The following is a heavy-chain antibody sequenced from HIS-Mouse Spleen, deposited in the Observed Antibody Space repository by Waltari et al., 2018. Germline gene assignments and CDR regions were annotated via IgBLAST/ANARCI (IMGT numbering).Heavy chain of an antibody. V-gene: IGHV4-39*07. CDR1: GGSIRSSSYY. CDR2: IYYSGST. D-gene: IGHD6-13*01. J-gene: IGHJ2*01. Sequence: QLQLQESGPGLVKPSETLSLPCTFSGGSIRSSSYYWGWIRQPPGKGLEWIGSIYYSGSTYYNPSLKSRVTISVDTSKNQFSLKLSSVTAADTAVYYCAREIPYSSSWYDWYFDLWGRGTLVTVSS. CDR3: AREIPYSSSWYDWYFDL.